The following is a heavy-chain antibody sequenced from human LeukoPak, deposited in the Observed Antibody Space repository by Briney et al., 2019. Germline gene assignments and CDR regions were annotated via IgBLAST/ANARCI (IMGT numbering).Heavy chain of an antibody. Sequence: PGGSLRLSCAASGFTFSSYAMSWVRQAPGKGLEWVSAISGSGGSTYYADSVKGRFTISRDNAKNSLYLQMNSLRDEDTAVYYCARDLTLGYGSGSYFFYWGQGTLVTVSS. V-gene: IGHV3-23*01. D-gene: IGHD3-10*01. CDR3: ARDLTLGYGSGSYFFY. CDR2: ISGSGGST. CDR1: GFTFSSYA. J-gene: IGHJ4*02.